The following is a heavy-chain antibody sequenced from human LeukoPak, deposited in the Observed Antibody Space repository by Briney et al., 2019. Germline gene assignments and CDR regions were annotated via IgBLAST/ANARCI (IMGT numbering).Heavy chain of an antibody. J-gene: IGHJ3*02. CDR1: GYSFTGYY. D-gene: IGHD3-10*01. V-gene: IGHV1-2*02. CDR2: INPANGGT. Sequence: ASVKVSCKASGYSFTGYYMHWVRQAAGQGLEWMGWINPANGGTVYAQTFQGRVTLTRDTSIGTGYMELNRLTSDDTAVYYCVRLATMGDAFDIWGQGTMVTVSS. CDR3: VRLATMGDAFDI.